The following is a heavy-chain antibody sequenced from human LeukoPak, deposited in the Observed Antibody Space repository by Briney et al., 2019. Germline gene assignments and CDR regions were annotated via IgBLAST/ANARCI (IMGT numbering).Heavy chain of an antibody. CDR3: ARGVGEVATIRCYHCYYYYMDV. CDR1: GGSFSGYY. J-gene: IGHJ6*03. CDR2: INHSGST. V-gene: IGHV4-34*01. Sequence: SETLSLTCAVYGGSFSGYYWSWVRQPPGKGLEWIGEINHSGSTNYNPSLKSRVTISVDTSKNQFSLKLSSVTAADTAVYYCARGVGEVATIRCYHCYYYYMDVWGKGTTVTVSS. D-gene: IGHD5-12*01.